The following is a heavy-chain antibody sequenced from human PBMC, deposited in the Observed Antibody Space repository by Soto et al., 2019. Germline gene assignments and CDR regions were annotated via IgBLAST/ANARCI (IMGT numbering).Heavy chain of an antibody. J-gene: IGHJ5*02. CDR1: GYTFTSYG. CDR2: ISAYNGNT. V-gene: IGHV1-18*01. D-gene: IGHD3-3*01. CDR3: ARGQYYDFWSGYYDWFDP. Sequence: QVQLVQSGAEVKKPGASVKVSCKASGYTFTSYGISWVRQAPGQGLEWMGWISAYNGNTNYAQKLQGRVTMPTDTTKRTAYMELRSLRSDETAVYYCARGQYYDFWSGYYDWFDPWGQGTLVTVSS.